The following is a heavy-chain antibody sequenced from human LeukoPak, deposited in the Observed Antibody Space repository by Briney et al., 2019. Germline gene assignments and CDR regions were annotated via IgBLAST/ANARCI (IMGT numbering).Heavy chain of an antibody. CDR1: GFTFDDYA. CDR3: TKAYEYYNGMDV. D-gene: IGHD2-8*01. V-gene: IGHV3-9*01. J-gene: IGHJ6*02. Sequence: PGGSLRLSCVASGFTFDDYAMHWVRQAPGKGLEWVSGISWNSGGIGYADSVKGRFTISRDNAKNSLYLQMNSLRPEDTALYCCTKAYEYYNGMDVWGQGTTVTVSS. CDR2: ISWNSGGI.